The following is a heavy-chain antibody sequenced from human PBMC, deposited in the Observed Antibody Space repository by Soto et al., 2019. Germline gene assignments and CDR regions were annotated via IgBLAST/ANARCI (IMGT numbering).Heavy chain of an antibody. CDR2: ISSSSSTI. CDR3: ARTGNWEFDY. Sequence: EVQLVASGGGLVQPGGSLRLSCAASGFTFSSYSMNWVRQAPGKGLEWVSYISSSSSTIYYADSVKGRFTISRDNAKNSLYLQMNSLRAEDTAVYYCARTGNWEFDYWGQGTLVTVSS. V-gene: IGHV3-48*01. CDR1: GFTFSSYS. J-gene: IGHJ4*02. D-gene: IGHD7-27*01.